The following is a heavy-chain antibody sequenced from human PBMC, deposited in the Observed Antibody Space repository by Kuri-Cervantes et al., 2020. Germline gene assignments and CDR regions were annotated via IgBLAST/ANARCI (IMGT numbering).Heavy chain of an antibody. Sequence: SETLSLTCAVSGYFIRSGNYWGWIRQPPGKGLEWIGYIYYSGSTNYNPSLKSRVTISVDTSRNQFSLKLSSVTAADTAVYYCARGRIAAAGTRWFDPWGQGTLVTVSS. CDR2: IYYSGST. CDR3: ARGRIAAAGTRWFDP. CDR1: GYFIRSGNY. D-gene: IGHD6-13*01. J-gene: IGHJ5*02. V-gene: IGHV4-61*05.